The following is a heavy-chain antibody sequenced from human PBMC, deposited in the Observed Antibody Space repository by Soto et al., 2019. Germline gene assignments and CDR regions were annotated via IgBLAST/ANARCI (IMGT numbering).Heavy chain of an antibody. D-gene: IGHD6-19*01. CDR1: RYTFTRYG. Sequence: ASVKVCCKASRYTFTRYGMHWVRQAPGQRLEWMGWINAGNGNTKYSQKFQGRVTITTDTSASTAYMELSSLRSEDTAVYYCARDGAVAGDSNFDYWGQGTLVTVSS. V-gene: IGHV1-3*01. CDR3: ARDGAVAGDSNFDY. J-gene: IGHJ4*02. CDR2: INAGNGNT.